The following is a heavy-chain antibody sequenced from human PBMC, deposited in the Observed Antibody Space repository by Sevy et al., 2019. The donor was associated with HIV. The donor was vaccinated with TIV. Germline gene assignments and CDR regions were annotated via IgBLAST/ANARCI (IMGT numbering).Heavy chain of an antibody. V-gene: IGHV3-49*03. Sequence: GGSLRLSCKASGFTFSDYAMNWFRQAPGKGLEWIGFIRSKAYCETSEYAASVRGRFTISRDDSKNIAYLQLNRLKTEDTAVYYCAREGDYGDDDFAYWGQGTLVTVSS. CDR1: GFTFSDYA. D-gene: IGHD4-17*01. J-gene: IGHJ4*02. CDR2: IRSKAYCETS. CDR3: AREGDYGDDDFAY.